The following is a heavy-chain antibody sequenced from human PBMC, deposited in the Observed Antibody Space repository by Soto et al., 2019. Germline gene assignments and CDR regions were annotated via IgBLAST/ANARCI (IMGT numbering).Heavy chain of an antibody. J-gene: IGHJ4*02. Sequence: EVLLVESGGGLVQPGGSLKLSFAPSAFVFKDSSIPWVRKASGKGLGWVGRIRDRAFSYATAYAASVKGRFTISRDDSTNTAYLQMNSLKTEDTAIYYCTRLISAAQDYWGQGTLVTVSS. CDR1: AFVFKDSS. CDR2: IRDRAFSYAT. D-gene: IGHD3-10*01. V-gene: IGHV3-73*01. CDR3: TRLISAAQDY.